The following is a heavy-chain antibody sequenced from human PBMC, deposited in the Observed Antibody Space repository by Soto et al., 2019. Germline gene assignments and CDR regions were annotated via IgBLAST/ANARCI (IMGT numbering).Heavy chain of an antibody. V-gene: IGHV4-4*02. D-gene: IGHD3-10*01. J-gene: IGHJ4*02. Sequence: SETLSLTCVVPGGSVSDGHWWTWVRHPPGKGPEWIGEIYHSGSTNYNPSLRSRLTISVDKSKTHFSLKLTSVTAADTAVYYCARGPDGVMVRGLLNNWGQGTLVTVSS. CDR3: ARGPDGVMVRGLLNN. CDR2: IYHSGST. CDR1: GGSVSDGHW.